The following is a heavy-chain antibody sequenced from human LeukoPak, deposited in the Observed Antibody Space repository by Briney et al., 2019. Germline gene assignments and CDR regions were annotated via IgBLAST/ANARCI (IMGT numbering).Heavy chain of an antibody. CDR2: IIPIFGTA. D-gene: IGHD6-13*01. J-gene: IGHJ4*02. V-gene: IGHV1-69*01. Sequence: SVKVSCKASGGTFSSYAISWVRQAPGHGLEWMAGIIPIFGTANYAQKFQGRVTISPGESTSTAYMELSSLRSEDTAVYYCARVNFGARIAAAGGYFDYWGQGTLVTVSS. CDR1: GGTFSSYA. CDR3: ARVNFGARIAAAGGYFDY.